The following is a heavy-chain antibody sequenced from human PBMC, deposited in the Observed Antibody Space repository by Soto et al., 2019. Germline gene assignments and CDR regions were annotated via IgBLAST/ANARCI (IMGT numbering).Heavy chain of an antibody. J-gene: IGHJ6*02. V-gene: IGHV3-53*01. D-gene: IGHD1-1*01. Sequence: PGGSLRLSCAVSGFTVSSNYMSWVRQAPGKGLGWVSVIYSGGSTNYADSVKGRFTISRDNSKNTLYLQMNSLRAEDTAMYYCARETGGRYYYGMDVWGQGTTVTVSS. CDR1: GFTVSSNY. CDR3: ARETGGRYYYGMDV. CDR2: IYSGGST.